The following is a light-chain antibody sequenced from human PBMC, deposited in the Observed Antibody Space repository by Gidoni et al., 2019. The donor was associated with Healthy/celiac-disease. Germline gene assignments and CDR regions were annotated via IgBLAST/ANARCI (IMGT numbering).Light chain of an antibody. CDR1: QLGDNY. CDR3: QAWDSNTHVV. V-gene: IGLV3-1*01. CDR2: QDS. Sequence: SYELTQTPSVSVSPGQTVSITFSGEQLGDNYARWYQQKPGQSPVLVIYQDSKRHSGIPERFSGSNSGNTATLTISGTQAMDEADYYCQAWDSNTHVVFGGGTKLTVL. J-gene: IGLJ2*01.